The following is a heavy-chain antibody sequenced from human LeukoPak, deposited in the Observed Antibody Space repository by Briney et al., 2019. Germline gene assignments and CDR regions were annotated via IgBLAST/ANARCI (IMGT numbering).Heavy chain of an antibody. D-gene: IGHD3-10*01. CDR3: ARGVITMVRGANWFDP. V-gene: IGHV4-31*03. CDR2: IYYSGST. Sequence: SETMSLTCTVSGGSISSGGYYWSWIRQHPGKGLEWIGYIYYSGSTYYNPSLKSRVTISVDTSKNQFSLKLSSVTAADTAVYYCARGVITMVRGANWFDPWGQGTLVTVSS. CDR1: GGSISSGGYY. J-gene: IGHJ5*02.